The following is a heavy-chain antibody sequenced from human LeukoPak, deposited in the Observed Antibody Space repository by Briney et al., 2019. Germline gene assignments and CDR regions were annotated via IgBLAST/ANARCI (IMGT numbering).Heavy chain of an antibody. CDR2: ISGSGGST. Sequence: PGGSLRLSCAASGFTFSSYAMSWVRQAPGKGLEWVSAISGSGGSTYYADSVKGRFTISRDNSKNPLYLQMNSLRAEDTAVYYCAKNPLRVRGKYYFDYWGQGTLVTVSS. D-gene: IGHD3-10*01. V-gene: IGHV3-23*01. CDR3: AKNPLRVRGKYYFDY. CDR1: GFTFSSYA. J-gene: IGHJ4*01.